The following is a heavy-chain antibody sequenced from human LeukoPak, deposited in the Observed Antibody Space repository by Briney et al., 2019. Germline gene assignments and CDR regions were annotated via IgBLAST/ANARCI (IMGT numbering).Heavy chain of an antibody. Sequence: PSETLSLTCTVSGGSISSYYWSWIRQPAGKGLEWIGRIYTSGSTNYNPSLKSRVTMSVDTSKNQFSLKLSSVTAADTAVYYCARVGVSKWLVFNWFDPWGQGTLVTVSS. CDR2: IYTSGST. D-gene: IGHD6-19*01. V-gene: IGHV4-4*07. CDR1: GGSISSYY. CDR3: ARVGVSKWLVFNWFDP. J-gene: IGHJ5*02.